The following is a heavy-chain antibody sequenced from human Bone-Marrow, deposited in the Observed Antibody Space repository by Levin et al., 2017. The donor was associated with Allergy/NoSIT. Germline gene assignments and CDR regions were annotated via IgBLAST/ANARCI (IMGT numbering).Heavy chain of an antibody. CDR1: GFSSSTYA. D-gene: IGHD3/OR15-3a*01. CDR3: AKGLWTGYSVDWFDP. CDR2: ISGSSGSI. Sequence: GGSLRLSCAASGFSSSTYAMTWVRQAPGKGLEWVSAISGSSGSIYYAESVKGRFTISRDNSKNTLFLQMNSLRAEDTAVYYCAKGLWTGYSVDWFDPWGQGTLVTVSS. V-gene: IGHV3-23*01. J-gene: IGHJ5*02.